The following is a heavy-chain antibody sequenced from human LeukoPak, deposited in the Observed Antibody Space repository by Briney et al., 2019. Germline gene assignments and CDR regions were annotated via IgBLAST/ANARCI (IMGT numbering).Heavy chain of an antibody. Sequence: GGSLRLSCAASGFGFTTYWMSWVRQAPGKGLEWVARVKQDGSEKDYVDSVKGRFTISRDNAKNSLFLQMNSLRAEDTAVYYCARGGNKYFDKWGQGTLVTVSS. J-gene: IGHJ4*02. CDR3: ARGGNKYFDK. CDR1: GFGFTTYW. V-gene: IGHV3-7*04. CDR2: VKQDGSEK. D-gene: IGHD3-16*01.